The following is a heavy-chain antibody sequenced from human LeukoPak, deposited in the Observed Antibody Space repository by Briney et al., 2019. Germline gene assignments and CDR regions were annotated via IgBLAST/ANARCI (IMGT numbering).Heavy chain of an antibody. Sequence: GGSLRLSCAAPGFTFSSYWMSWVRQAPGKGLEWVANIKQDGSEKYYVDSVKGRFTISRDNAKNSLYLQMNSLRAEDTAAYYCARDRSSSCDYWGQGTLVTVSS. CDR2: IKQDGSEK. J-gene: IGHJ4*02. V-gene: IGHV3-7*01. CDR1: GFTFSSYW. D-gene: IGHD6-13*01. CDR3: ARDRSSSCDY.